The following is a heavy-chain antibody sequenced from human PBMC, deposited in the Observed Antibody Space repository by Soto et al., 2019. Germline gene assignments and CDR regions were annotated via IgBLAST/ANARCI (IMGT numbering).Heavy chain of an antibody. CDR2: ISSNGDST. CDR3: AHPRGYGVFDAVDI. D-gene: IGHD4-17*01. CDR1: GFIFSTYA. V-gene: IGHV3-23*01. J-gene: IGHJ3*02. Sequence: GGSLRLSXAASGFIFSTYAMNWVRQAPGKGLEWVSAISSNGDSTYYAESVRGRFTISRDNSINTLYLQMRSLRPDDTAVYYCAHPRGYGVFDAVDIWGQGTMVTVSS.